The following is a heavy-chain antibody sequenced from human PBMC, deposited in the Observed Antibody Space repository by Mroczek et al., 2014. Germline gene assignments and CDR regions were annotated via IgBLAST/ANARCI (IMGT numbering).Heavy chain of an antibody. V-gene: IGHV4-4*07. CDR2: IYTSGST. CDR1: GGSISSYY. J-gene: IGHJ4*02. CDR3: ARDLNYYDSSGYYYEGPYYFDY. D-gene: IGHD3-22*01. Sequence: QVQLQQWGPGLVKPSETLSLTCTVSGGSISSYYWSWIRQPAGKGLEWIGRIYTSGSTNYNPSLKSRVTMSVDTSKNQFSLKLSSVTAADTAVYYCARDLNYYDSSGYYYEGPYYFDYWGQGTLVTVSS.